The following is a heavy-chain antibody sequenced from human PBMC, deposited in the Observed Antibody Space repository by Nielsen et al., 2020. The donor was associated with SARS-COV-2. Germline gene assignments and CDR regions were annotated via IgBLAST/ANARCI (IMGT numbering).Heavy chain of an antibody. CDR3: ARGFDI. J-gene: IGHJ3*02. V-gene: IGHV4-59*08. CDR1: GGSFSGYY. CDR2: IYYSGST. Sequence: SETLSLTCAVYGGSFSGYYWSWIRQPPGKGLEWIGYIYYSGSTNYNPSLKSRVTIPVDTSKNQFSLKLSSVTAADTAVYYCARGFDIWGQGTMVTVSS.